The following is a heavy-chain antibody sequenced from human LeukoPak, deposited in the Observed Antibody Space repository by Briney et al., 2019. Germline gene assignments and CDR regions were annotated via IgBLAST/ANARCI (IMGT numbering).Heavy chain of an antibody. CDR3: ARSYYDSSGPLRY. CDR2: IYYSGST. J-gene: IGHJ4*02. V-gene: IGHV4-59*06. D-gene: IGHD3-22*01. CDR1: GGSISSYY. Sequence: SETLSLTCTVSGGSISSYYWSWIRQPPGKGLEWIGYIYYSGSTYYNPFLKSRVTISVDTSKNQFSLKLSSVTAADTAVYYCARSYYDSSGPLRYWGQGTLVTVSS.